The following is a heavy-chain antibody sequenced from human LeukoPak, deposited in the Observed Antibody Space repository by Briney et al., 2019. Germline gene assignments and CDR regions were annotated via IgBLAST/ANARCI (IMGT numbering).Heavy chain of an antibody. J-gene: IGHJ3*02. V-gene: IGHV3-13*01. CDR1: GFTFSSYD. CDR3: ARGVRGFDAFDI. Sequence: GGSLRLSCAASGFTFSSYDIHWLRQATGKGLEWVSAIGTAGDTYYPGSVKGRFTISRENAKNSLYLQMNGLRAGETAVYYCARGVRGFDAFDIWGQGTMVTVSS. D-gene: IGHD3-22*01. CDR2: IGTAGDT.